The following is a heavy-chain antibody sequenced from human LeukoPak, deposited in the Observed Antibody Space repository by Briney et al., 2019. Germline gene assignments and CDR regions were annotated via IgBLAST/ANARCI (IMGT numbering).Heavy chain of an antibody. CDR3: ARVRRSSTSCLFDY. CDR2: INHSGST. J-gene: IGHJ4*02. Sequence: SETLSLTCTVSGGSISSYYWSWIRQPPGKGLEWLGEINHSGSTNYNPSLKSRVTISVDTSKNQFSLKLSSVTAADTAVYYCARVRRSSTSCLFDYWGQGTLVTVSS. V-gene: IGHV4-34*01. CDR1: GGSISSYY. D-gene: IGHD2-2*01.